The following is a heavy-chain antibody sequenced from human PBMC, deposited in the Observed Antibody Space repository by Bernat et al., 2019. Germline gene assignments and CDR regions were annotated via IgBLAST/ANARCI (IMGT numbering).Heavy chain of an antibody. CDR2: IIPIFGTA. V-gene: IGHV1-69*06. D-gene: IGHD6-6*01. J-gene: IGHJ6*03. Sequence: QVQLVQSGAEVKKPGSSVKVSCKASGGTFSSYAISWVRQAPGQGLEWMGGIIPIFGTANYAQKFQGRVTITADKSMSTAYMELSSLRSEDTAVYYCASVIAARLGYYYYYMDVWGKGTTVTVSS. CDR1: GGTFSSYA. CDR3: ASVIAARLGYYYYYMDV.